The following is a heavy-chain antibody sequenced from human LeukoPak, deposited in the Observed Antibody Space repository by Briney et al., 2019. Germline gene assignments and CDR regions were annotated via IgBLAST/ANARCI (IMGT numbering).Heavy chain of an antibody. V-gene: IGHV4-61*02. D-gene: IGHD3-10*01. J-gene: IGHJ4*02. CDR2: IYTSGST. Sequence: SETLSLTCTVSGGSISSGSYYWSWIRQPAGKGLEWIGRIYTSGSTNYNPSLKSRVTISVDTSKNQFSLKLSSVTAADTAVYYCARERITMVRGLDYWGQGTRVIVSS. CDR3: ARERITMVRGLDY. CDR1: GGSISSGSYY.